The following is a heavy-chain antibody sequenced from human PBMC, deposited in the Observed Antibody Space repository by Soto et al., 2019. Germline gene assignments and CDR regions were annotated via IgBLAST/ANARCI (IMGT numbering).Heavy chain of an antibody. Sequence: QVQLVESGGGVVQPGRSLRLSCAPSGFTFSNYAMHWVRQAPGEGLEWVAVISYDGSNKYYADSVKGRFTISRDNSKNTLYLQMNSLRAEDTAVYYCARDKRDLRFLEWSYYFDYWGQGTLVTVSS. V-gene: IGHV3-30-3*01. J-gene: IGHJ4*02. CDR3: ARDKRDLRFLEWSYYFDY. D-gene: IGHD3-3*01. CDR1: GFTFSNYA. CDR2: ISYDGSNK.